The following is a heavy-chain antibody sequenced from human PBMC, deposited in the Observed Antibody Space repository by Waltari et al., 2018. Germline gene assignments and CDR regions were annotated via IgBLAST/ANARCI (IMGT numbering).Heavy chain of an antibody. CDR3: ATDHDYGDYVGWFDP. D-gene: IGHD4-17*01. CDR2: FDPEDGET. J-gene: IGHJ5*02. Sequence: QVQLVQSGAEVKKPGASVKVSCQVSGYTLTALSMHWVRQAPGKGLEWMGGFDPEDGETIYAQKFQGRVTMTEDTSTDAAYMELSSLRSEDTAVYYCATDHDYGDYVGWFDPWGQGTLVTVSS. CDR1: GYTLTALS. V-gene: IGHV1-24*01.